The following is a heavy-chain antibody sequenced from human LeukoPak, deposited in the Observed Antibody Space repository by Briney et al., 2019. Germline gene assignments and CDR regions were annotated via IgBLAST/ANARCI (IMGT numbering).Heavy chain of an antibody. CDR3: AREKGGSSSPIDY. CDR1: RFTFSSYS. CDR2: ISSSSSYI. V-gene: IGHV3-21*01. Sequence: KSGGSLRLSCAASRFTFSSYSMNWVRQAPGKGLEWVSSISSSSSYIYYADSVKGRFTISRDNAKNSLYLQMNSLRAEDTAVYYCAREKGGSSSPIDYWGQGTLVTVSS. J-gene: IGHJ4*02. D-gene: IGHD6-6*01.